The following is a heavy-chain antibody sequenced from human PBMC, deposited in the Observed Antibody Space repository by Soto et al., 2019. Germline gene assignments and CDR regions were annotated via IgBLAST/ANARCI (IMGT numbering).Heavy chain of an antibody. CDR2: ISSSGSTI. CDR1: GFTFSDYY. Sequence: GESLKISCAASGFTFSDYYMSWIRQAPGKGLEWVSYISSSGSTIYYADSVKGRFTISRDNAKNSLYLQMNSLRAEDTAVYYCAREDGVRLSGYSGCFDPWGQGTLVTVSS. CDR3: AREDGVRLSGYSGCFDP. V-gene: IGHV3-11*01. D-gene: IGHD5-12*01. J-gene: IGHJ5*02.